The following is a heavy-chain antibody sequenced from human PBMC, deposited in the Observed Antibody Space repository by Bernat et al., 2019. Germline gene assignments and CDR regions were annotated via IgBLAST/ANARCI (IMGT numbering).Heavy chain of an antibody. D-gene: IGHD4-17*01. Sequence: QVQLVESGGGVVQPGRSLRLSCAASGFTFSSYGMHWVRQAPGKGLEWVAVIWYDGSNKYYADSVKGRFTISRDNSKNTLYLQMNSLRAEDTAVYYCARVPYGEAFDIWGQGTMVTVSS. CDR3: ARVPYGEAFDI. V-gene: IGHV3-33*01. J-gene: IGHJ3*02. CDR2: IWYDGSNK. CDR1: GFTFSSYG.